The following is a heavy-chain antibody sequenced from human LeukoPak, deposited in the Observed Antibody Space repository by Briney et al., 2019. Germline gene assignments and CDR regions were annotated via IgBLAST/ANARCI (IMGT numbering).Heavy chain of an antibody. V-gene: IGHV1-69*13. CDR3: ARGPAMVVSLNYYYYYYMDV. CDR2: IIPIFGTA. CDR1: GGTFSSYA. J-gene: IGHJ6*03. Sequence: GASVKVSCKASGGTFSSYAISWVRQAPGQGLEWMGGIIPIFGTANYAQKFQGRVTITADESTSTAYMELSSLRSEDTAVYYCARGPAMVVSLNYYYYYYMDVWGKGTTVTISS. D-gene: IGHD5-18*01.